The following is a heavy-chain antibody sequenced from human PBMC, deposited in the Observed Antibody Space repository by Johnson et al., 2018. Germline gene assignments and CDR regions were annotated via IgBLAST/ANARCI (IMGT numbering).Heavy chain of an antibody. CDR2: IYHDGSP. V-gene: IGHV4-59*01. CDR3: ARDELVSDYYYYGMDV. Sequence: QVQLQESGPGLVKPSETLSLTCTVSGGSLNTYYWSWIRQPPGKGLEYIGYIYHDGSPKYNPSLKSRVSMSVDTSKNQISLKLSSVTPADTAVYYCARDELVSDYYYYGMDVWGQGISVTVSS. J-gene: IGHJ6*02. D-gene: IGHD5/OR15-5a*01. CDR1: GGSLNTYY.